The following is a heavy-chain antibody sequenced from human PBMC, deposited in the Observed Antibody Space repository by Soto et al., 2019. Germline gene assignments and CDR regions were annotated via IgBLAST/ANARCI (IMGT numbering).Heavy chain of an antibody. CDR1: GFTFSSYA. V-gene: IGHV3-64D*06. Sequence: PGGSLRLSCSASGFTFSSYAIHWVRQAPGKGLEYVSAISSNGGSTYYADSVKGRFTISRDNSKNTLYLQMSSLRAEDTAVYYCVISGYDFWSGYFSLDYWGQGTLVTVSS. D-gene: IGHD3-3*01. CDR2: ISSNGGST. J-gene: IGHJ4*02. CDR3: VISGYDFWSGYFSLDY.